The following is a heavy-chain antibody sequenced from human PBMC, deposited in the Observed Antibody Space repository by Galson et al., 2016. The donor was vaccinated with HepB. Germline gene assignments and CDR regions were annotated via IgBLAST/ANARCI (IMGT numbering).Heavy chain of an antibody. J-gene: IGHJ4*02. Sequence: PALVKPTQTLTLTRTFSGFSLSTSGMAVAWIRQPPGKAPEWLALIYWDDDKRYNPSLKSRLTITKDTSKNQVVLTMTNMDPVDTATYYCAHRQGRWLQLAYWGQGSLVTVSS. CDR2: IYWDDDK. CDR3: AHRQGRWLQLAY. V-gene: IGHV2-5*02. D-gene: IGHD5-24*01. CDR1: GFSLSTSGMA.